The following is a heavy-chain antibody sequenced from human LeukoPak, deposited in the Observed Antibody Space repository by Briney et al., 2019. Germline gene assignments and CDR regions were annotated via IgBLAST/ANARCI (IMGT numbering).Heavy chain of an antibody. CDR2: IYYSGST. CDR1: GGSISSGGYY. Sequence: ASETLSLTCTVSGGSISSGGYYWSWIRQHPGKGLEWIGYIYYSGSTYYNPSLKSRVTISVDTSKNRFSLKLSSVTAADTAVYYCARTTTEAFDIWGQGTMVTVSS. J-gene: IGHJ3*02. CDR3: ARTTTEAFDI. V-gene: IGHV4-31*03. D-gene: IGHD1-26*01.